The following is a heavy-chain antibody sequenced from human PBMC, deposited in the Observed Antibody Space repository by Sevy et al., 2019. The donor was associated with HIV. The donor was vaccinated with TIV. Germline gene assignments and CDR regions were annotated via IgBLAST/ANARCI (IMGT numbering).Heavy chain of an antibody. CDR2: IHYTGSS. CDR3: ARAPPVRSGDDSLNWFDP. J-gene: IGHJ5*02. Sequence: SETLPLTCTVSGGPISSYYWSWLRQPPGKGLQYIGYIHYTGSSNYNPSLKSRVTISLDTSKNQFSLKLTSVTAADTAVYYWARAPPVRSGDDSLNWFDPWGQGTLVTVSS. D-gene: IGHD5-12*01. CDR1: GGPISSYY. V-gene: IGHV4-59*01.